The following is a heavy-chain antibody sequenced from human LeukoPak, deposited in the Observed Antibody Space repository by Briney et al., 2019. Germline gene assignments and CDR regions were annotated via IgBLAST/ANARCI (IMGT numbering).Heavy chain of an antibody. CDR2: IKQDGSEK. V-gene: IGHV3-7*03. D-gene: IGHD2-2*01. CDR1: GFTFSSYW. CDR3: ARVDCSSTSCSLLDY. Sequence: QSGGSLRLSYAASGFTFSSYWMSWVRQAPGKGLEWVANIKQDGSEKYYVDSVKGRFTISRDNAKNSLYLQMNSLRAEDTAVYYCARVDCSSTSCSLLDYWGQGTLVTVSS. J-gene: IGHJ4*02.